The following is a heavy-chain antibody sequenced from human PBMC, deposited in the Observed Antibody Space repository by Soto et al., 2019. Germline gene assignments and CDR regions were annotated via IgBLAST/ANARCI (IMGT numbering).Heavy chain of an antibody. CDR1: GFTFSSYG. CDR2: ISYDGSKK. CDR3: AKGHSSCWNHFGY. Sequence: QVQLVESGGGVVQPGRSLRLFCAASGFTFSSYGMHWVRQAPGQGLEWVAVISYDGSKKYYADSVKGRFTISRDNSKNTLYLQMDSLIPEDTAVYWCAKGHSSCWNHFGYWGQGTLVTASS. V-gene: IGHV3-30*18. J-gene: IGHJ4*02. D-gene: IGHD6-19*01.